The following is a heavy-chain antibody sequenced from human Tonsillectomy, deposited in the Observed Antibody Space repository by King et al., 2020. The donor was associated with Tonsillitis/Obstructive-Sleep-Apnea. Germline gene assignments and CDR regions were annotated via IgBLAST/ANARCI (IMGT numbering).Heavy chain of an antibody. D-gene: IGHD2-2*01. CDR3: AKDGGGDIVIIPDH. V-gene: IGHV3-23*04. Sequence: VQLVESGGGLVQPGGSLRLSCAASGFTFRSYAMSWVRQAPGNGLEWVSSISGSDGRTYYADSVKGRFTISRDNSKNTLYLQMNSLRSEDTAVYYCAKDGGGDIVIIPDHWGQGTLVTVSS. J-gene: IGHJ4*02. CDR1: GFTFRSYA. CDR2: ISGSDGRT.